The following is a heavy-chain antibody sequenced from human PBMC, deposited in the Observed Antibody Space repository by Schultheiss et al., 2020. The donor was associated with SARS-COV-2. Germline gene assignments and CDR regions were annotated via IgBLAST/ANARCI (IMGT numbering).Heavy chain of an antibody. D-gene: IGHD6-13*01. CDR2: IKSKTDGGTT. CDR3: TTGAGIAAAGTWDFDY. J-gene: IGHJ4*02. Sequence: GGSLRLSCAASGFTFSSYAMSWVRQAPGKGLEWVGRIKSKTDGGTTDYAAPVKGRFTISRDDSKNTLYLQMNSLKTEDTAVYYCTTGAGIAAAGTWDFDYWGQGTLVTVSS. CDR1: GFTFSSYA. V-gene: IGHV3-15*01.